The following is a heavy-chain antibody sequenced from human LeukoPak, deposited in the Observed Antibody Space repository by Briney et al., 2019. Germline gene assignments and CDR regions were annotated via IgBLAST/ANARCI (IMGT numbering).Heavy chain of an antibody. CDR2: INPNSGGT. D-gene: IGHD4-23*01. CDR1: GYTFTGYY. V-gene: IGHV1-2*02. Sequence: ASVKVSCKASGYTFTGYYMHWVRQAPGQGLEWMGWINPNSGGTNYAQKFQGRVTMTRDTSISTAYMGLSRLRSDDTAVYYCATTLLRWYPFDYWGQGTLVTVSS. CDR3: ATTLLRWYPFDY. J-gene: IGHJ4*02.